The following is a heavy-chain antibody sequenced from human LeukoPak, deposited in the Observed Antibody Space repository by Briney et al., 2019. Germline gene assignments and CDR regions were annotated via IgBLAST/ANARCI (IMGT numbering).Heavy chain of an antibody. CDR3: ARDLMGIAYRGAFYY. J-gene: IGHJ4*02. CDR2: ISYDASNK. V-gene: IGHV3-30*04. CDR1: GFSFSSYT. Sequence: PGGSLRLSCAASGFSFSSYTMHWVRQAPGKGLEWVALISYDASNKYYADSVKGRFTISRDSSKNMVYPQMNSLRAEDTAVYYCARDLMGIAYRGAFYYWGQGTLVTVSS. D-gene: IGHD6-13*01.